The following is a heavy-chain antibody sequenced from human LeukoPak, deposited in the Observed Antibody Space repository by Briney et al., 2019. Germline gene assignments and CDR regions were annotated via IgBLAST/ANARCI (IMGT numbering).Heavy chain of an antibody. CDR2: ISASGNRT. CDR3: AVDWYDSSGYGTFDY. CDR1: GFTFSSYA. J-gene: IGHJ4*02. D-gene: IGHD3-22*01. V-gene: IGHV3-23*01. Sequence: GGSLRPSCAASGFTFSSYAMSWVRQAPGKGLEWVSAISASGNRTYYADSVKGRFTISRDNSKNTLYLQMHSLRAEDTAVYYCAVDWYDSSGYGTFDYWGQGTLVTVSS.